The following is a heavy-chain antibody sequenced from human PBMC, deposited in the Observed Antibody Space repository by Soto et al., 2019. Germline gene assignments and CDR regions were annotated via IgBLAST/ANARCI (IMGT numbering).Heavy chain of an antibody. CDR3: AKQVVTAIHNWFDP. J-gene: IGHJ5*02. Sequence: PSETLSLTCTVSGGSISSYYWSWIRQPPGKGLEWIGYIYYSGSTNYNPSLKGRVTISVGTSKNQFSLKLSSVTAADTAVYYCAKQVVTAIHNWFDPWGQGTLVTVSS. CDR2: IYYSGST. CDR1: GGSISSYY. V-gene: IGHV4-59*01. D-gene: IGHD2-21*02.